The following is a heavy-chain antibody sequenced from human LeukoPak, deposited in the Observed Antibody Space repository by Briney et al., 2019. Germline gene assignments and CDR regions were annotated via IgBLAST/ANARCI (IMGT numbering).Heavy chain of an antibody. J-gene: IGHJ6*03. V-gene: IGHV1-2*02. Sequence: EASVKVSCKASGYTFTGYYMHWVRQAPGQGLEWMGWINPNSGGTNYAQKFQGRVTMTRDTSISTAYMELSRLRSDDTAVYYCARGSHSSWYGQVPDYYYYMDVWGKGTTVTVSS. CDR2: INPNSGGT. CDR1: GYTFTGYY. D-gene: IGHD6-13*01. CDR3: ARGSHSSWYGQVPDYYYYMDV.